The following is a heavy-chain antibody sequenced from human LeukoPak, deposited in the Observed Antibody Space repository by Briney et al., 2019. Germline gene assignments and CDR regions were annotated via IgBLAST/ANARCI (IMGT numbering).Heavy chain of an antibody. CDR3: ARSGGSRISRVEWGPEGPVSDYYYYYMDV. CDR2: ISAYNGNT. Sequence: ASVKVSCKASGYTFTSYGISWVRQAPGQGLEWMGWISAYNGNTNYAQKLQGRVTMTTDTSTSTAYMELRSLRSDDTAVYCCARSGGSRISRVEWGPEGPVSDYYYYYMDVWGKGTTVTVSS. J-gene: IGHJ6*03. V-gene: IGHV1-18*01. CDR1: GYTFTSYG. D-gene: IGHD1-26*01.